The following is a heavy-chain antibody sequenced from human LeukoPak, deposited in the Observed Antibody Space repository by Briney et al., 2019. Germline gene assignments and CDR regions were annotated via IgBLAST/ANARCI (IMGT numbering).Heavy chain of an antibody. CDR1: GGSFSGYY. Sequence: SETLSLTCAVYGGSFSGYYWSWIRRPPGKGLEWIGEINHSGSTNYNPSLKSRVTISVDTSKNQFSLKLSSVTAADTAVYYCARGPYSRQADDSWGQGTLVTVSS. V-gene: IGHV4-34*01. J-gene: IGHJ4*02. CDR2: INHSGST. CDR3: ARGPYSRQADDS. D-gene: IGHD6-13*01.